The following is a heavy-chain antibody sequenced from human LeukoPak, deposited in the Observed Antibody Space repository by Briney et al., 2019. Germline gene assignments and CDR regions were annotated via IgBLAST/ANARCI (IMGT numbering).Heavy chain of an antibody. CDR3: AKWKYSNSGIDDY. CDR2: LGIAGDT. CDR1: GFTVSSYA. J-gene: IGHJ4*02. D-gene: IGHD6-6*01. V-gene: IGHV3-13*01. Sequence: PGGSLRLSCAASGFTVSSYAMHWVRQPIGKGLEWVSALGIAGDTFYPGSVKGRFTISRENAKNSLYLQMNSLRAEDTAVYYCAKWKYSNSGIDDYWGQGTLVTVSS.